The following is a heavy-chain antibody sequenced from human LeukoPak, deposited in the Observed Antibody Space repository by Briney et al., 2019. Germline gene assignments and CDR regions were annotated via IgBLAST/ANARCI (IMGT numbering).Heavy chain of an antibody. V-gene: IGHV4-38-2*02. J-gene: IGHJ4*02. Sequence: SETLSLTCTVSGYSISSGYYWGWIRQPPGKGLEWIGSMCHSGSTYYNPSLKSRVTVSVDTSKNQFTLKLSSVTAADTAVYYCARYIAAAEIDYRGQGTLVTVSS. D-gene: IGHD6-13*01. CDR1: GYSISSGYY. CDR2: MCHSGST. CDR3: ARYIAAAEIDY.